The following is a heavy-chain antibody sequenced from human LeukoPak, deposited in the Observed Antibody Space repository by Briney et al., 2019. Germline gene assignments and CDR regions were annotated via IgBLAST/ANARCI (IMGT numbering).Heavy chain of an antibody. D-gene: IGHD3-22*01. J-gene: IGHJ4*02. CDR2: IYYSGST. V-gene: IGHV4-39*01. CDR1: GGYISTSNYY. Sequence: KPSETLSLTCTVSGGYISTSNYYWGWIRKSPGKGLEWIGNIYYSGSTYYNPSLKSRVSLAIDTSMNQFSLKVNSLTVADTAVYYCARFFYYDDSRPPFWGQGTLVAVSS. CDR3: ARFFYYDDSRPPF.